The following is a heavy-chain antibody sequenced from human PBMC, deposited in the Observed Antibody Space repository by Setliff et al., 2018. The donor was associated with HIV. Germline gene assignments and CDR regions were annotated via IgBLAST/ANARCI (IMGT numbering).Heavy chain of an antibody. J-gene: IGHJ6*02. CDR3: VRSPPPGDYDFGTYITHYWNGMDV. CDR2: INTHSGYT. CDR1: GYTFNNYG. V-gene: IGHV1-18*01. D-gene: IGHD3-22*01. Sequence: ASVKVSCKASGYTFNNYGISWVRQAPGQGLEWMGWINTHSGYTNYAQNVQGRVTVTMDTSTSTAYMELRSLKSEDTAVYYCVRSPPPGDYDFGTYITHYWNGMDVWGQGTTVTVSS.